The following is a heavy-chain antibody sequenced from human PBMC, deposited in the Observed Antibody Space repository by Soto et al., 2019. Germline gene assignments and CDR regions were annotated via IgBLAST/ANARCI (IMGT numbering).Heavy chain of an antibody. CDR3: ARGLGRGYSYGRARHYGMDV. J-gene: IGHJ6*02. Sequence: QVQLVESGGGVVQPGRSLRLSCAASGFTFSSYAMHWVRQAPGKGLEWVAVISYDGSNKYYADSVKGRFTISRDNSKNTXYXXMNSLRAEDTAVYYCARGLGRGYSYGRARHYGMDVWGQGTTVTVSS. D-gene: IGHD5-18*01. CDR2: ISYDGSNK. V-gene: IGHV3-30-3*01. CDR1: GFTFSSYA.